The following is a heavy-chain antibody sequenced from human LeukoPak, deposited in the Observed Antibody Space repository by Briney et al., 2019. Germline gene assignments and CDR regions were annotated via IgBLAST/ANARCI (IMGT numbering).Heavy chain of an antibody. Sequence: GAALQISFKGSGYGFTSYWIGWGRRMPGRGVEGMGIIYPDDYDTRYSPSFQGQVTMSADKSINTAYLQWSSLKASDTAMYYCARHSLRGDGHYFDFWGQGTLVTVSS. J-gene: IGHJ4*02. V-gene: IGHV5-51*01. CDR3: ARHSLRGDGHYFDF. CDR1: GYGFTSYW. D-gene: IGHD3-10*01. CDR2: IYPDDYDT.